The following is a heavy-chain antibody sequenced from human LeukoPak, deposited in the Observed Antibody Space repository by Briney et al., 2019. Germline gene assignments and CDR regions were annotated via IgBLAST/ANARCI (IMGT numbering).Heavy chain of an antibody. CDR1: GGSLNSCY. D-gene: IGHD1-1*01. V-gene: IGHV4-59*01. Sequence: PSETLSLTCTVSGGSLNSCYWSWIRQPPGKGLEWIGFITHSGGTDFDSSLGGRVTISVDTSKNQFSLRLTSMTAADTAVYFCARGRIPKWGYEGTLFDAWGQGVLVTVSS. J-gene: IGHJ4*02. CDR3: ARGRIPKWGYEGTLFDA. CDR2: ITHSGGT.